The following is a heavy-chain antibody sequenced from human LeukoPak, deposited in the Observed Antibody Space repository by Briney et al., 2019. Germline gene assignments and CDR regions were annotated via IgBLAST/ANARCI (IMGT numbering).Heavy chain of an antibody. CDR1: GFTFNSFW. J-gene: IGHJ4*02. V-gene: IGHV3-7*01. CDR3: ARGREDCSRGSCYPFDY. Sequence: GGSLRLSCAASGFTFNSFWMIWVRQAPGKGLEWVANIMQDGSERYYVGSVRGRFTISRENAKNSLYLEMNSLRAEDTAVYYCARGREDCSRGSCYPFDYWGQGTLVTVSS. D-gene: IGHD2-15*01. CDR2: IMQDGSER.